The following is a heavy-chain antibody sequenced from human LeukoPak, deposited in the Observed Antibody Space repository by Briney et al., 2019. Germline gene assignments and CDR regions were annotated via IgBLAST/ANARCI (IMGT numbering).Heavy chain of an antibody. V-gene: IGHV4-39*01. D-gene: IGHD2-2*01. CDR1: GGCISSNSYY. Sequence: SETLSLTCTVSGGCISSNSYYWGWIRQPPGKGLEWIGSIYYSRSTYYNPSLKSRVTISGHTSKNQFSLKLSSVTAADTAVYFCARRHCGSSSRCLGDAFDIWGQGTMVTVSS. CDR3: ARRHCGSSSRCLGDAFDI. CDR2: IYYSRST. J-gene: IGHJ3*02.